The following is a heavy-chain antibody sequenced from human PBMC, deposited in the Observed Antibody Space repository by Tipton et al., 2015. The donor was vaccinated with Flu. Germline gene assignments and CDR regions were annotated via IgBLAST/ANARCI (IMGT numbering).Heavy chain of an antibody. CDR1: GGSISSGGAY. CDR2: IYYSGST. D-gene: IGHD3-10*01. V-gene: IGHV4-31*03. CDR3: ARSTYYYGSGSSDY. Sequence: TLSLTCNVSGGSISSGGAYWSWIRQHPGKGLEWIGGIYYSGSTYKNPSLTSRVSISVDTSKNQFSQRLNSVTASDTAVYYCARSTYYYGSGSSDYWGQGTLVTVSS. J-gene: IGHJ4*02.